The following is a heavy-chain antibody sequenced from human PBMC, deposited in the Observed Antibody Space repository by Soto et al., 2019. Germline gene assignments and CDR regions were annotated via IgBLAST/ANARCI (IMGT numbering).Heavy chain of an antibody. CDR2: ISYDGSNK. D-gene: IGHD2-15*01. V-gene: IGHV3-30*18. CDR3: AKSVVVAATPHGMDV. CDR1: GFTFSSYG. J-gene: IGHJ6*02. Sequence: QVQLVESGGGVVQPGRSLRLSCAASGFTFSSYGMHWVRQAPGKGLEWVAVISYDGSNKYYAVSVKGRFTISRDNSKNRLYLQMTSLRAEDTAVYYCAKSVVVAATPHGMDVWGQGTTVTVSS.